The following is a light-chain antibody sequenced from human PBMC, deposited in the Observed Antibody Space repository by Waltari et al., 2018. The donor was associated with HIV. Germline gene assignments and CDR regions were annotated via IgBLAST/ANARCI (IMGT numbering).Light chain of an antibody. V-gene: IGLV2-11*01. Sequence: QSALTQPRSVSGSPGQSVTISCTGTSCDVGGYNYVSWYQQHPGKAPKLMIYDVTKRPSGFPDRFSGSKSGNTASLTISGLQAEDEADYFCCSYAGGYTLVFGGGTKLTVL. CDR1: SCDVGGYNY. CDR2: DVT. CDR3: CSYAGGYTLV. J-gene: IGLJ3*02.